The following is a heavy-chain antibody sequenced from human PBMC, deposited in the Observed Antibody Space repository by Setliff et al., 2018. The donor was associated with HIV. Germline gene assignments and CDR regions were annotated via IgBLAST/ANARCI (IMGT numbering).Heavy chain of an antibody. CDR1: GFTFSSYW. CDR3: ARVGTGYKSAGNAFDI. Sequence: GGSLRLSCAASGFTFSSYWMSWVRQAPGKGLEWVANIKQDGSEKYYVDSVKGRFTISRDNAKNSPYLQMNSLRVEDTAVYFCARVGTGYKSAGNAFDIWGQGTMVTVSS. J-gene: IGHJ3*02. V-gene: IGHV3-7*01. D-gene: IGHD5-12*01. CDR2: IKQDGSEK.